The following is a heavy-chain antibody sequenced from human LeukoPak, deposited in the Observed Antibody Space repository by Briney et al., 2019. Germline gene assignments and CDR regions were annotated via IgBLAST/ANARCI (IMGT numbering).Heavy chain of an antibody. Sequence: LEWIGYIYYSGSTNYNPSLKSRVTISVDTSKNQFSLKLSSVTAEDTAVYYCARDQEGFDYWGQGTQVTVSS. J-gene: IGHJ4*02. V-gene: IGHV4-59*01. CDR2: IYYSGST. CDR3: ARDQEGFDY.